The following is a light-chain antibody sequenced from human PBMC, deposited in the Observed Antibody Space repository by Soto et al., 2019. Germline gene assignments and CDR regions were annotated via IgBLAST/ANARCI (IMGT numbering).Light chain of an antibody. CDR2: KAS. J-gene: IGKJ1*01. Sequence: DIQMTQSPSTLSASVGDRVTITCRASQSISVWLAWYQQKAGKAPNLLIYKASRLESGVPSRFSGSGSETEFTITISGLQPGDSATYYCQQYNSYSPTFGQGPKVEVK. CDR3: QQYNSYSPT. CDR1: QSISVW. V-gene: IGKV1-5*03.